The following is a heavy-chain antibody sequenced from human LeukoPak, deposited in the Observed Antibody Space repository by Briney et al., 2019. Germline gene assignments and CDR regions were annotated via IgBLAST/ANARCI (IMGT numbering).Heavy chain of an antibody. Sequence: PSETLSLTCTVSGGSISSSSYYWGWIRQPPGKGLEWIGSIYYSGSTYYNPSLKSRVTISVDTSKNQFSLKLSSVTAADTAVYYCASRGIAVAGPFDYWGQGTLVTVSS. CDR2: IYYSGST. CDR3: ASRGIAVAGPFDY. CDR1: GGSISSSSYY. D-gene: IGHD6-19*01. V-gene: IGHV4-39*01. J-gene: IGHJ4*02.